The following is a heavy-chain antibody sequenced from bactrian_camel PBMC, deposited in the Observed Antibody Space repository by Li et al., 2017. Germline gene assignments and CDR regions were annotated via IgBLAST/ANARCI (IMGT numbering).Heavy chain of an antibody. J-gene: IGHJ6*01. CDR1: GSLPMNTL. V-gene: IGHV3S63*01. D-gene: IGHD3*01. Sequence: HVQLVESGGGSVQAGGSLRLSCVDPGSLPMNTLVAWFRQTPGKEREGVARISWSGTTTIYADSVKGRFTIARDNAKNTVFLQMNSLQPADTALYYCSSGWSVGSWGQGTQVTVS. CDR3: SSGWSVGS. CDR2: ISWSGTTT.